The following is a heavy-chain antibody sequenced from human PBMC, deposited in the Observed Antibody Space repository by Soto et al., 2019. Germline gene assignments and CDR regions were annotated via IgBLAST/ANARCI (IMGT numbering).Heavy chain of an antibody. J-gene: IGHJ5*02. V-gene: IGHV1-46*01. Sequence: QVQLVQSGAEVKKPGASVKVSCKASGYTFTSYYMHWVRQAPGQGLEWMGIINPSGGSTSYAQKFQGRVTMTRDTSTSTVYMELSSLRSDDTAVYYCASWYFNWFDPWGQGTLVTVSS. CDR1: GYTFTSYY. CDR3: ASWYFNWFDP. D-gene: IGHD6-13*01. CDR2: INPSGGST.